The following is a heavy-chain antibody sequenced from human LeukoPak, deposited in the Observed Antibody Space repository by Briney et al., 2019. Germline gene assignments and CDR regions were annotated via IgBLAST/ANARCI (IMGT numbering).Heavy chain of an antibody. CDR3: AKDRSSGWNRFDS. CDR1: GFTFSSNP. CDR2: MSGSGGST. V-gene: IGHV3-23*01. Sequence: SRGSLRLSCAASGFTFSSNPMTWVRQAPGKGLEWVSSMSGSGGSTNYADSVKGRFTISRDNSKNTLYLQMNSLKAEDTALYYCAKDRSSGWNRFDSWGQGTLVTVSS. J-gene: IGHJ4*02. D-gene: IGHD6-19*01.